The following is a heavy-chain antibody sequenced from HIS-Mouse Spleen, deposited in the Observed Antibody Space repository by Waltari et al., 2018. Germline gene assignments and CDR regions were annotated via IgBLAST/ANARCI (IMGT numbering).Heavy chain of an antibody. V-gene: IGHV1-8*01. CDR1: GYTFTSYD. Sequence: QVQLVQSGAEVKKPGASVKVSCKASGYTFTSYDINWVRQATGQGLEWMGWRNPKSGNTGYAPKSQGRVTMTRNTSISTAYMELSSLSSEDTAVYYCARAGIGSSFTFDYWGQGTLVTVSS. CDR3: ARAGIGSSFTFDY. J-gene: IGHJ4*02. CDR2: RNPKSGNT. D-gene: IGHD6-13*01.